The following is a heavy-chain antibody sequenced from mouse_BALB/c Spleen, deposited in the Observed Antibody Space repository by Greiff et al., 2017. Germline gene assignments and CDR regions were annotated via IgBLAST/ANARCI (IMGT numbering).Heavy chain of an antibody. V-gene: IGHV5-17*02. Sequence: EVKLVESGGGLVQPGGSRKLSCAASGFTFSSFGMHWVRQAPEKGLEWVAYISSGSSTIYYADTVKGRFTISRDNPKNTLFLQMTSLRSEDTAMYYCAIGYDGFAYWGQGTLVTVSA. D-gene: IGHD2-14*01. J-gene: IGHJ3*01. CDR2: ISSGSSTI. CDR1: GFTFSSFG. CDR3: AIGYDGFAY.